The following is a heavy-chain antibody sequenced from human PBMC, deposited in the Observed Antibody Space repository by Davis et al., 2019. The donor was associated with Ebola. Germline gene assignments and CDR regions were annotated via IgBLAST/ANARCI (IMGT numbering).Heavy chain of an antibody. CDR2: IKQDGSEK. CDR1: GFTFSSYW. V-gene: IGHV3-7*03. CDR3: ARSSVAIYYGMDV. Sequence: PGGSLRLSCAASGFTFSSYWMSWVRQAPGKGLEWVANIKQDGSEKYYVDSVKGRFTISRDNAKNSLYLQMNSLRAEDTAVYYCARSSVAIYYGMDVWGKGTTVTVSS. D-gene: IGHD2-21*01. J-gene: IGHJ6*04.